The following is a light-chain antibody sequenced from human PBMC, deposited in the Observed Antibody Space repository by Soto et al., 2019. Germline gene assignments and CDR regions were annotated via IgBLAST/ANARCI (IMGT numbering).Light chain of an antibody. CDR1: QGIGDT. J-gene: IGKJ4*01. Sequence: ELVVGNSPAALSVSPREGATLSCRASQGIGDTLAWYQHKPGQTPRLLIYDTSTRATGVPTRFSGSRSGAEFTLTINCLQSEDFAVYYCQPYNNWPLTFGGGTKV. V-gene: IGKV3-15*01. CDR3: QPYNNWPLT. CDR2: DTS.